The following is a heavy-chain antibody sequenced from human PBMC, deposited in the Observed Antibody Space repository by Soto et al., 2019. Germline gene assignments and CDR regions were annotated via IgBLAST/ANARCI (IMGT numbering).Heavy chain of an antibody. Sequence: SLRLSCAASGFASSSYGMHWVRQAPGKGLEWVAVISYDGSNKYYADSVKGRFTISRDNSKNTLYLQMNSLRAEDTAVYYCAKDPRLFMVRGVIIRYFDYWGQGTLVTVSS. D-gene: IGHD3-10*01. J-gene: IGHJ4*02. CDR2: ISYDGSNK. CDR3: AKDPRLFMVRGVIIRYFDY. CDR1: GFASSSYG. V-gene: IGHV3-30*18.